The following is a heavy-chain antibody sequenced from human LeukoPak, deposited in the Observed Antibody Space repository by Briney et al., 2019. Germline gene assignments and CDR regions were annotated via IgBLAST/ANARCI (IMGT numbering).Heavy chain of an antibody. CDR1: GYTFTNYY. Sequence: ASAKVSCKASGYTFTNYYIHWVRQAPGQGLEWMGWIDPNSGGTKYAQRFQGRVTMTSDTSISAAYMELSSLRSDDTAVYHCARVYMVRGVKIDWFDPWGQGTLVTVSS. CDR3: ARVYMVRGVKIDWFDP. D-gene: IGHD3-10*01. J-gene: IGHJ5*02. V-gene: IGHV1-2*02. CDR2: IDPNSGGT.